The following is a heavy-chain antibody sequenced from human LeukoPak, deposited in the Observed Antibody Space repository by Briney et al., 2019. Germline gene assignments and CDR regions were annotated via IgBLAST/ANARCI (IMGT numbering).Heavy chain of an antibody. Sequence: GGSLRLSCAASGFTFSYYGFHWVRQAPGKGLEWVAFIRYDGNDKFYAESVKGRFTISRDNSKNTLYLRMNSLRAEDTAVYYCARAPYNWNYVYYYYMDVWGKGTTVTVSS. CDR3: ARAPYNWNYVYYYYMDV. J-gene: IGHJ6*03. CDR2: IRYDGNDK. V-gene: IGHV3-30*02. CDR1: GFTFSYYG. D-gene: IGHD1-7*01.